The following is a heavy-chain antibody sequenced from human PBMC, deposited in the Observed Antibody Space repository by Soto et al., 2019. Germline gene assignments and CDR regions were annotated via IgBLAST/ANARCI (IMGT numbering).Heavy chain of an antibody. Sequence: EVQLVESGGGLVQPGGSLRLSCAASGFTFSSYWMHWVRQAPGKGLVWVSRINSDGSSTSYADSVKGRFTISRDNAKNTLYLQMNSLRAEDTAVYYCARYSYYYYYMYVWGKGTTVTVSS. CDR3: ARYSYYYYYMYV. V-gene: IGHV3-74*01. J-gene: IGHJ6*03. CDR2: INSDGSST. CDR1: GFTFSSYW. D-gene: IGHD1-1*01.